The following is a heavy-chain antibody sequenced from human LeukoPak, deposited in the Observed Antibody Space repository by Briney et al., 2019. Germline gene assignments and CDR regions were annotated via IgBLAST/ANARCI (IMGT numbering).Heavy chain of an antibody. V-gene: IGHV3-30-3*01. CDR3: ASGRIAAVNYYYYYGMDV. Sequence: GGSLRLSCAASGFTFSSYAMHWVRQAPGKGLEWAAVISYDGSNKYYADSVKGRFTISRDNSKNTLYLQMNSLRAEDTAVYYCASGRIAAVNYYYYYGMDVWGQGTTVTVSS. J-gene: IGHJ6*02. CDR1: GFTFSSYA. D-gene: IGHD6-13*01. CDR2: ISYDGSNK.